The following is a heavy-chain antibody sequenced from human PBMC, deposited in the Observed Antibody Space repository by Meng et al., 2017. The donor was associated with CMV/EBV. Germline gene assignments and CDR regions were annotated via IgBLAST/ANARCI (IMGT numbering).Heavy chain of an antibody. J-gene: IGHJ4*02. CDR3: ARGGSGYGSDY. Sequence: GESLKISCAASGFTFSSYSMNWVRQAPGKGLEWVSPISSSSSYIYYADSVKGRFTISRDNAKNSLYLQMNSLRAEDTAVYYCARGGSGYGSDYWGQGTLVTVSS. V-gene: IGHV3-21*01. CDR2: ISSSSSYI. CDR1: GFTFSSYS. D-gene: IGHD5-12*01.